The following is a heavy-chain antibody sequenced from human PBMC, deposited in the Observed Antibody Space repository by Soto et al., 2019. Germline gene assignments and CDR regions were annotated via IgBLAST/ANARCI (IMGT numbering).Heavy chain of an antibody. J-gene: IGHJ6*02. Sequence: GGSLRLSCAASGFTFSTYWMHWVRQAPGTGLEWVSRIKGDGSSASYADSAEGRFTISRDNSKNTVYLQMNSLGAEDTAVYWCARGIRNYYGVDVWGQGTTVTVSS. CDR2: IKGDGSSA. V-gene: IGHV3-74*01. CDR3: ARGIRNYYGVDV. CDR1: GFTFSTYW.